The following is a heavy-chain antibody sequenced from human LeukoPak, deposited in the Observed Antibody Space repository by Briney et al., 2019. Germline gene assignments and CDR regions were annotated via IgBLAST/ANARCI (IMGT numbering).Heavy chain of an antibody. Sequence: GGSLRLSCAASRFTFTSYAMNWVRQAPGKGLEWVSSISSSTNYIYYADSVKGRFTISRDNANNSLYLQMNRLRADDTAVYHCARVRSAAAGPLDYWGQGTLVTVSS. D-gene: IGHD6-13*01. CDR2: ISSSTNYI. J-gene: IGHJ4*02. V-gene: IGHV3-21*01. CDR1: RFTFTSYA. CDR3: ARVRSAAAGPLDY.